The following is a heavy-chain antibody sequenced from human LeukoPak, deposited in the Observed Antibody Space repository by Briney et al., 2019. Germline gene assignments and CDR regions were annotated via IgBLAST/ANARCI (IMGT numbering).Heavy chain of an antibody. CDR3: ARDSDYGSGSYNGDC. J-gene: IGHJ4*02. Sequence: ASVKVSCKASGYTFTGYYMHWGRQAPGQGLEWMGWINPNSGGTNYAQKFQGRVTMTRDTSISTAYMELSSLRSDDTALYYCARDSDYGSGSYNGDCWGQGTQVTVSS. D-gene: IGHD3-10*01. CDR2: INPNSGGT. CDR1: GYTFTGYY. V-gene: IGHV1-2*02.